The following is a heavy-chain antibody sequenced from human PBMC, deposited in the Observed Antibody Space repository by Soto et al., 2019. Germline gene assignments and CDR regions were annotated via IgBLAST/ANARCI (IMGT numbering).Heavy chain of an antibody. V-gene: IGHV1-18*01. D-gene: IGHD4-17*01. CDR3: ARDFRPPYGVRYFDY. CDR1: SYTFTSYG. Sequence: ASVKVSCKASSYTFTSYGISWVRQAPGQGLEWMGWISAYNGNTNYAQKLQGRVTMTTDTSTSTAYMELRSLRSDDTAVYYCARDFRPPYGVRYFDYWGQGTLVTVSS. CDR2: ISAYNGNT. J-gene: IGHJ4*02.